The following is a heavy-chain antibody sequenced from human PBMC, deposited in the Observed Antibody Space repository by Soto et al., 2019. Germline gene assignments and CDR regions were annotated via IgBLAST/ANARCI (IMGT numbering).Heavy chain of an antibody. CDR1: GFTFSLYG. Sequence: PGGSLRLSCAASGFTFSLYGMHWVRQAPGKGLEWVAAIWDDGRRKDYADSVKDRLFISRDNSKNTLYLQLDSLRPEDTAVYYCATWQVSLNFRYWGQGTLVTGSS. V-gene: IGHV3-33*01. CDR2: IWDDGRRK. CDR3: ATWQVSLNFRY. J-gene: IGHJ4*02.